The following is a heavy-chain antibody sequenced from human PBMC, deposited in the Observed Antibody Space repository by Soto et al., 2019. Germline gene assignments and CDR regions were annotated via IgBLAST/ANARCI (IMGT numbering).Heavy chain of an antibody. CDR3: ARAYSNYVLNWFDP. CDR2: IYYSGST. J-gene: IGHJ5*02. D-gene: IGHD4-4*01. Sequence: SETLSLTCTVSGGSISSSSYYRGWVRQPPGKGLEWIGSIYYSGSTYYNPSLKSRVTISVDTSKNQFSLKLSSVTAADTAVYYCARAYSNYVLNWFDPWGQGTLVTVSS. V-gene: IGHV4-39*01. CDR1: GGSISSSSYY.